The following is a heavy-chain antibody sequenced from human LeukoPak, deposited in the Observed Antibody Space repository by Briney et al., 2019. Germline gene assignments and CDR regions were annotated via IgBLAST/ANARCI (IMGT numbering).Heavy chain of an antibody. J-gene: IGHJ5*02. CDR2: IIPIFGTA. D-gene: IGHD2-15*01. Sequence: GASVKVSCKASGGTFSSHAISWVRQAPGQGLEWMGGIIPIFGTANYAQKFQGRVTITADESTSTAYMELSSLRSEDTAVYYCARGGYCSGGSCYQFHPWGQGTLVTVSS. V-gene: IGHV1-69*01. CDR1: GGTFSSHA. CDR3: ARGGYCSGGSCYQFHP.